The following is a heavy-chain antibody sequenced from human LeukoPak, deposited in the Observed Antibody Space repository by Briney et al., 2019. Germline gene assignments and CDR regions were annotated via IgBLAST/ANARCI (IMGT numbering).Heavy chain of an antibody. V-gene: IGHV4-59*08. CDR2: IYYSGST. D-gene: IGHD3-10*01. Sequence: SATLSLTCTVSGGSISSYYWSWIRQPPGKGLEWIGYIYYSGSTNYNPSLKSRVTISVDTSKNQFSLKLSSVTAADTAVYYCARHGRKGIGDVYFDYWGQGTLVTVSS. J-gene: IGHJ4*02. CDR1: GGSISSYY. CDR3: ARHGRKGIGDVYFDY.